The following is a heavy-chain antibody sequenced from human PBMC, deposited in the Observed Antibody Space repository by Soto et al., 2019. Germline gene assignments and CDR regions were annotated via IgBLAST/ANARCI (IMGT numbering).Heavy chain of an antibody. CDR3: ASGAFCGGAPGCRDMDV. V-gene: IGHV1-18*01. CDR1: GYNFISHS. CDR2: ISAYNGNT. D-gene: IGHD2-21*01. Sequence: QIQLVQSGGEVKKPGASVKVSCKSSGYNFISHSITWVRQAPGQGLEWMGRISAYNGNTNHAQKFQGRLTMTTDTSTSTAYMELRSLRSDDTAGDYCASGAFCGGAPGCRDMDVWGQGTTVTVSS. J-gene: IGHJ6*02.